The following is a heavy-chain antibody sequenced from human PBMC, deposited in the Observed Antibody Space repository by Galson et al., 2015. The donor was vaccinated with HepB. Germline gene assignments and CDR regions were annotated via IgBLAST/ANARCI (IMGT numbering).Heavy chain of an antibody. CDR3: ARDSGGGLVAGAKVDWFNS. D-gene: IGHD1-26*01. CDR1: GFTFRHNW. J-gene: IGHJ5*01. V-gene: IGHV3-74*01. CDR2: TISDGDVT. Sequence: LSRPACGFTFRHNWLNWVRQAPGQGPMWVSHTISDGDVTTYAHSLKGRFHVFRDNAKNTLYLQMNSLRGDDTAIYYWARDSGGGLVAGAKVDWFNSWGRGILVTVSS.